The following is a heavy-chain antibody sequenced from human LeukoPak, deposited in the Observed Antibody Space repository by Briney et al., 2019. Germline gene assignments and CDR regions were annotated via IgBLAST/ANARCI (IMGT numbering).Heavy chain of an antibody. V-gene: IGHV3-23*01. Sequence: GGSLRLSCAASGFTFSSYAMSWVRQAPGKGLEWVSAISGSGGSTCYADSVKGRFTISRDNSKNTLYLQMNSLRAEDTAVYYCAKDEGQLAPARKAGAFDIWGQGTMVTVSS. CDR3: AKDEGQLAPARKAGAFDI. J-gene: IGHJ3*02. CDR1: GFTFSSYA. CDR2: ISGSGGST. D-gene: IGHD6-13*01.